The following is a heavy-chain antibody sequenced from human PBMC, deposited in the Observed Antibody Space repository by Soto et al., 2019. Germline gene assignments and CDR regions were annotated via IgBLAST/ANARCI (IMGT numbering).Heavy chain of an antibody. D-gene: IGHD6-19*01. CDR1: GYTLTELS. CDR3: ATVTPGYSSGWAYYFDY. Sequence: ASVKVSCKVSGYTLTELSMHWVRQAPGKGLEWMGGFDPEDGGTIYAQKFQGRVTMTEDTSTDTAYMELSSLRSEDTAVYYCATVTPGYSSGWAYYFDYWGQGTLVTVSS. V-gene: IGHV1-24*01. J-gene: IGHJ4*02. CDR2: FDPEDGGT.